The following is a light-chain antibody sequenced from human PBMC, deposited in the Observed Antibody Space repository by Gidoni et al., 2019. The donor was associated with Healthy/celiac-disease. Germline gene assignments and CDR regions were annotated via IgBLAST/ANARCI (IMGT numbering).Light chain of an antibody. J-gene: IGKJ1*01. CDR2: GAS. CDR1: QSVSSN. Sequence: EIVMTQSPATLSVSPGERATLSCRASQSVSSNLAWYQQKPGQAPRLLIYGASTRATGIPARFSGSWSGTEFTLTISSLQSEDFAVYYCQQSETFXQXTKVXIK. CDR3: QQSET. V-gene: IGKV3-15*01.